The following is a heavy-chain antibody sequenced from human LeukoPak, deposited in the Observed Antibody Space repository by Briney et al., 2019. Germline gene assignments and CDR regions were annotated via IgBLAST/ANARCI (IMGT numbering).Heavy chain of an antibody. V-gene: IGHV3-21*01. CDR1: GFTFSSYA. Sequence: GGSLRLSCAASGFTFSSYAMSWVRQAPGKGLEWVSSISSSSSYIYYADSVKGRFTISRDNAKNSLYLQMNSLRAEDTAVYYCARDQERGYSGYDPNWFDPWGQGTLVTVSS. CDR2: ISSSSSYI. J-gene: IGHJ5*02. D-gene: IGHD5-12*01. CDR3: ARDQERGYSGYDPNWFDP.